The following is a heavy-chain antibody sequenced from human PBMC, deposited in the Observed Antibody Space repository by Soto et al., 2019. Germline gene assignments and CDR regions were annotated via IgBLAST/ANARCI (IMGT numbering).Heavy chain of an antibody. CDR1: GYSFTDYH. V-gene: IGHV1-2*04. CDR2: INPESGGT. J-gene: IGHJ6*02. Sequence: GASVKVSCKASGYSFTDYHIHWVRQAPGQGLEWLGRINPESGGTSTAQKFQGWVTMTTDTSISTASMELTRLTADDTAIYYCARGDSTDCSNGVCSFFYNHDMDVWGQGTTVTSP. D-gene: IGHD2-8*01. CDR3: ARGDSTDCSNGVCSFFYNHDMDV.